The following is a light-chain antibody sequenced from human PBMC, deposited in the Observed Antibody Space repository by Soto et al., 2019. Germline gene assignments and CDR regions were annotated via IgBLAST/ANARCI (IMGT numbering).Light chain of an antibody. CDR2: GAS. V-gene: IGKV3-20*01. CDR1: QSVDSSF. Sequence: EIVLTQSPGSLSLSPGERATLSCRASQSVDSSFFAWYQQKPGQAPRLRIYGASNRATGIPDRFSGRGSGTDFTLTITGLEPEDFAVYYCQQYVSSVTFGQGTKVELK. J-gene: IGKJ1*01. CDR3: QQYVSSVT.